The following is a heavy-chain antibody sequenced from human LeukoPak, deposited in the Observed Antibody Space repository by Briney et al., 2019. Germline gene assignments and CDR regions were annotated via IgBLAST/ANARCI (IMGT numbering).Heavy chain of an antibody. CDR3: ARTGAKTYDRDSSGYSYDMDV. V-gene: IGHV3-30*01. J-gene: IGHJ6*03. D-gene: IGHD3-22*01. CDR1: GFTFSDYA. Sequence: GGSLRLSCAASGFTFSDYAMHWVRQAPGKGLQWVAVISYDGSDNYYADSVKGRFTISRDNSKKMLYLQMNSLRAEDTAVYYCARTGAKTYDRDSSGYSYDMDVWGKGTTVTVS. CDR2: ISYDGSDN.